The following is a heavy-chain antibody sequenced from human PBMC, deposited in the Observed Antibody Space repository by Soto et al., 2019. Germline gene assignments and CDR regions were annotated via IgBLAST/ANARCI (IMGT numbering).Heavy chain of an antibody. CDR2: MSHSGGT. D-gene: IGHD1-1*01. CDR1: GGSVNSGNYY. Sequence: QVQLQQWGAGLLKPSGTLSLTCAVFGGSVNSGNYYWSWIRQPPGKGLEWIGEMSHSGGTHFNPSLKRRVTISVDTSKNQFSLKMSSVTAADTALYYCARVERGTATTVVDAFDIWGPGTMVTVSS. V-gene: IGHV4-34*01. J-gene: IGHJ3*02. CDR3: ARVERGTATTVVDAFDI.